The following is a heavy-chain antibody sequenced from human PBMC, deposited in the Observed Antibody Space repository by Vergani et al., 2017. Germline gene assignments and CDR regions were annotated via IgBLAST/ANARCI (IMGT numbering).Heavy chain of an antibody. CDR2: INPNSGGT. Sequence: QVQLAQSGAEVKKPGASVKVSCKASGYTFTGYYMHWVRQAPGQGLEWMGWINPNSGGTNYAQKFQGRVTMTRDTSISTAYMELSRLRSDDTAVYYCARVIIAAAGKYYFDYWGQGTLVTVSS. J-gene: IGHJ4*02. V-gene: IGHV1-2*02. CDR1: GYTFTGYY. CDR3: ARVIIAAAGKYYFDY. D-gene: IGHD6-13*01.